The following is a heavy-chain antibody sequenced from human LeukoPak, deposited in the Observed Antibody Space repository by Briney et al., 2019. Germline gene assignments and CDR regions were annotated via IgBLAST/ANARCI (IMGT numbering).Heavy chain of an antibody. CDR1: GFSFSTYW. Sequence: GGSLRLSCAASGFSFSTYWMSWVRQAPGKGLEWVADIKQDGSEKYYVDSAKGRFTISRDNAKNSLYLQMNSLRAEDTAVYYCATDLGSSRPNFWGQGILVTVSS. V-gene: IGHV3-7*01. CDR2: IKQDGSEK. CDR3: ATDLGSSRPNF. D-gene: IGHD6-13*01. J-gene: IGHJ4*02.